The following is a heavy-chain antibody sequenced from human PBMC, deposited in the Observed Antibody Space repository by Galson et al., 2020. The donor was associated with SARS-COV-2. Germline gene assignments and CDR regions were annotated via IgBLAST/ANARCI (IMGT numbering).Heavy chain of an antibody. Sequence: SQTLSLTCTVSVDSISTYYWSWIRQPPGKGLECIGYIYYSGSTNYNPSLKSRVTISVDTSKNQFSLNLNSVTAADTAVYYCARGVVVVEFDAWGQGTLVTVSS. J-gene: IGHJ5*02. D-gene: IGHD2-2*01. CDR1: VDSISTYY. CDR2: IYYSGST. CDR3: ARGVVVVEFDA. V-gene: IGHV4-59*01.